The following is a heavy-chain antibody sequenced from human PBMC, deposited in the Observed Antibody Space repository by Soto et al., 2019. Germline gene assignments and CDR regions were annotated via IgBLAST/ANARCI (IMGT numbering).Heavy chain of an antibody. CDR2: MNPDSGDT. Sequence: ASVKVSCKASGYTFTNYDINWVRQATGQGPEWMGWMNPDSGDTGYVPNFQGRVSMTRSTSISTAYMELSDLSSEDTAVYYCARSRGGTGVHFDFWGQGTQVTVS. V-gene: IGHV1-8*01. CDR1: GYTFTNYD. CDR3: ARSRGGTGVHFDF. D-gene: IGHD7-27*01. J-gene: IGHJ4*02.